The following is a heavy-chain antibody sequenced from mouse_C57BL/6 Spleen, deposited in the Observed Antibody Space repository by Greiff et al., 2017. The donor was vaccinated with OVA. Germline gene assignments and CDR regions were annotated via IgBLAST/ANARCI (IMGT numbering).Heavy chain of an antibody. Sequence: QVQLQQSGPCLVQPSQSLSITCTVSGFSLTSYGVHWVRQSPGTGLEWLGVSWCGGCTDYNAACISRLSISKDNSKSQVFFKMNSLQADGTAIYYCATNSNLLSLYYTMDYWGQGTSVTVSS. CDR1: GFSLTSYG. CDR2: SWCGGCT. CDR3: ATNSNLLSLYYTMDY. D-gene: IGHD2-1*01. V-gene: IGHV2-2*01. J-gene: IGHJ4*01.